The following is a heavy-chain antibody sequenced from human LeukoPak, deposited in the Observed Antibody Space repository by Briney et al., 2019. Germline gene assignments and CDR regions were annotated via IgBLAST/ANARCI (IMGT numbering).Heavy chain of an antibody. CDR3: ARNDCSGGSCYLEDYYYYGMDV. CDR2: IYHSGST. V-gene: IGHV4-39*07. J-gene: IGHJ6*02. Sequence: SETLSLTCTVSGGSISSGGYYWSWIRQHPGKGLEWIGEIYHSGSTNYNPSLKSRVTISVDKSKNQFSLKLSSVTAADTAVYYCARNDCSGGSCYLEDYYYYGMDVWGQGTTVTVSS. CDR1: GGSISSGGYY. D-gene: IGHD2-15*01.